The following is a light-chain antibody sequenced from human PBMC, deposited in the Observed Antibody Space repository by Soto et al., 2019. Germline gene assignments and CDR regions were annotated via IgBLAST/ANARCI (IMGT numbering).Light chain of an antibody. CDR1: SSDVGAYNY. V-gene: IGLV2-14*01. J-gene: IGLJ1*01. CDR3: SSLTTSFTYV. Sequence: QYVLTQPASVCGSPGQSVAISCTGTSSDVGAYNYISWYQQHPGKAPKLLLSEVSNRPSGVYDRFSGSKSGNTASLNISGLQAEDEADYYCSSLTTSFTYVFGTGTKVTVL. CDR2: EVS.